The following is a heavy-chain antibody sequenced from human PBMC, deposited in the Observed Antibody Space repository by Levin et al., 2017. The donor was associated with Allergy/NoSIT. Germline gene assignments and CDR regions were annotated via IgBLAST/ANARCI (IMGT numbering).Heavy chain of an antibody. CDR3: TTAALTTSVWYFDL. V-gene: IGHV3-15*07. CDR2: IKSKTDGGTT. D-gene: IGHD2/OR15-2a*01. Sequence: GGSLRLSCAASGFTFSNAWMNWVRQAPGKGLEWVGRIKSKTDGGTTDYAAPVKGRFTISRDDSKNTLYLQMNSLKTEDTAVYYCTTAALTTSVWYFDLWGRGTLVTVSS. J-gene: IGHJ2*01. CDR1: GFTFSNAW.